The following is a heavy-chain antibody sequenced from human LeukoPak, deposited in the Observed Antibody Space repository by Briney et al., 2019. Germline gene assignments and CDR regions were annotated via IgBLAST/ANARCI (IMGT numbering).Heavy chain of an antibody. Sequence: SETLSLTCTVSGGSISSYYWSWIRQPPGKGLEWIGRIYTSGSTNYNPSLKSRVTMSVDTSKNQFSLKLSSVTAADTAVYYCARGRYSSSWSPYYFDYWGQGTLVTVSS. J-gene: IGHJ4*02. CDR1: GGSISSYY. D-gene: IGHD6-13*01. CDR3: ARGRYSSSWSPYYFDY. V-gene: IGHV4-4*07. CDR2: IYTSGST.